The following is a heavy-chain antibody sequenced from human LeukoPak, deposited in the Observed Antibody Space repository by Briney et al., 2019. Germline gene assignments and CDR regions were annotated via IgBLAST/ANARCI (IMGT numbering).Heavy chain of an antibody. D-gene: IGHD3-16*01. CDR3: ARRGSYLDY. CDR2: ISGYNGNT. Sequence: ASVKVSCKASGYTFTSYGISLVRQAPGQGLEWMGWISGYNGNTNYAQKLQGRVTMTTHISTSAAYMELRSLRSDDTAVYYCARRGSYLDYWGQGTLVTVSS. V-gene: IGHV1-18*01. J-gene: IGHJ4*02. CDR1: GYTFTSYG.